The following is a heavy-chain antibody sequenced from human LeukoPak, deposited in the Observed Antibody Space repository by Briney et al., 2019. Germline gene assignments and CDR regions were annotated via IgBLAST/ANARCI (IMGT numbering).Heavy chain of an antibody. CDR1: GYTFTGYF. J-gene: IGHJ4*02. CDR2: INPNSGGT. Sequence: ASVKVSCKASGYTFTGYFIHWVRRAPGQGLEWMGWINPNSGGTNYAQKFQGRVTMTRDTSISTAYMELSSLRSEDTAVYYCARDSYYDSSGYFDYWGQGTLVTVSS. CDR3: ARDSYYDSSGYFDY. V-gene: IGHV1-2*02. D-gene: IGHD3-22*01.